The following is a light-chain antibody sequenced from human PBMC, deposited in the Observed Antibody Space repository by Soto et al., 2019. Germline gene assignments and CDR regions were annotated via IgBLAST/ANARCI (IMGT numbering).Light chain of an antibody. Sequence: QSALTQPASVSDSPGQSITISCTGTSSDVGGYNYVSWYQQHPGKAPKLMIYHVNTRPSGISNRFSGSKSGDTASLTISGLQAEDEAEYSCFSYSTSSSLYVFGSGTKLTVL. CDR3: FSYSTSSSLYV. CDR1: SSDVGGYNY. CDR2: HVN. J-gene: IGLJ1*01. V-gene: IGLV2-14*01.